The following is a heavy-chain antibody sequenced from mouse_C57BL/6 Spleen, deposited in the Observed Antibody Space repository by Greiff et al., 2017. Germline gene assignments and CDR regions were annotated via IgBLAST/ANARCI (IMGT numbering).Heavy chain of an antibody. CDR2: INPNNGGT. V-gene: IGHV1-26*01. CDR1: GYTFTDYY. J-gene: IGHJ4*01. CDR3: ARSLPHAMDY. D-gene: IGHD2-12*01. Sequence: VQLQQSGPELVKPGASVKISCKASGYTFTDYYMNWVKQSHGKSLEWIGDINPNNGGTSYNQKFKGKATLTVDKSSSTAYMELRSLTSEDSAVYYCARSLPHAMDYWGQGTSVTVSS.